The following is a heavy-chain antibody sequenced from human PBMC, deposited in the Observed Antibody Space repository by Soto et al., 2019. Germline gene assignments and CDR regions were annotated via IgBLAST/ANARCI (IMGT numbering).Heavy chain of an antibody. CDR1: GYIFKNYA. V-gene: IGHV1-69*01. CDR2: IIPVFGTP. D-gene: IGHD3-16*02. CDR3: ARHLYDYVWGSYRH. Sequence: QVQLVQSGAEVKETGSSVKVSCKSSGYIFKNYAVTWLRQAPGQGLEWMGGIIPVFGTPDYSQKFRGRVTISADESTCTVYMELRSLTSEDTAVYYCARHLYDYVWGSYRHWGQGTLDTVSS. J-gene: IGHJ4*02.